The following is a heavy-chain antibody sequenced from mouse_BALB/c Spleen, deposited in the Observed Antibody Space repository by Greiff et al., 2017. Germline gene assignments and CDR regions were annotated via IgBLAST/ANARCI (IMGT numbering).Heavy chain of an antibody. D-gene: IGHD1-1*01. V-gene: IGHV1-80*01. CDR2: IYPGDGDT. J-gene: IGHJ3*01. CDR3: ARRGSSLAWFAY. CDR1: GYAFSSYW. Sequence: VKLQESGAELVRPGSSVKISCKASGYAFSSYWMNWVKQRPGQGLEWIGQIYPGDGDTNYNGKFKGKATLTADKSSSTAYMQLSSLTSEDSAVYFCARRGSSLAWFAYWGQGTLVTVSA.